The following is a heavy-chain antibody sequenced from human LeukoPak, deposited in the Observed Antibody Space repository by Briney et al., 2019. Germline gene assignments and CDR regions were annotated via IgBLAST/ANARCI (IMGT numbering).Heavy chain of an antibody. J-gene: IGHJ6*03. Sequence: PSETLSLTCTVSGGSISSSSYYWGWIRQPPGKWLEWIGSIYYSGSTYYNPSLKSRVTISVDTSKNRFSLKLSSVTAADTAVYYCEATYYYDSSGYYYRPYYYYYMDVWGKGTTVTVSS. D-gene: IGHD3-22*01. CDR3: EATYYYDSSGYYYRPYYYYYMDV. V-gene: IGHV4-39*01. CDR1: GGSISSSSYY. CDR2: IYYSGST.